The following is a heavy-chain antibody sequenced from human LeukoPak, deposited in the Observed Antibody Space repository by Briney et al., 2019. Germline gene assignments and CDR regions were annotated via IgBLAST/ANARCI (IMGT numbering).Heavy chain of an antibody. CDR3: ARPSYDL. CDR1: GFTFSNAW. Sequence: GGSLRLSCAASGFTFSNAWMSWVRQAPGKGLEWVSYISSSSSTIYYADSVKGRFTISRDNAKNSLYLQMNSLRAEDTAVYYCARPSYDLWGQGTLVTVSS. CDR2: ISSSSSTI. V-gene: IGHV3-48*04. J-gene: IGHJ4*02.